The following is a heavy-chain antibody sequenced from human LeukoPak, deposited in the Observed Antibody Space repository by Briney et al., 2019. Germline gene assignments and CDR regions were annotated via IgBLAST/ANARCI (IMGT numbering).Heavy chain of an antibody. CDR1: GFTFSSYS. CDR3: AKNTASDYDYFDY. Sequence: PGGSLRLSSAASGFTFSSYSMNWVRQAPGKGLEWVSSISSSSSYIYYADSVKGRFTISRDNAKNSLYLQMNSLRAEDTAVYYCAKNTASDYDYFDYWGQGTLVTVSS. CDR2: ISSSSSYI. J-gene: IGHJ4*02. D-gene: IGHD4-17*01. V-gene: IGHV3-21*01.